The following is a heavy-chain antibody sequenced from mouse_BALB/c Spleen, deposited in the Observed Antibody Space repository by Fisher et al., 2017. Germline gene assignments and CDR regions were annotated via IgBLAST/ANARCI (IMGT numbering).Heavy chain of an antibody. J-gene: IGHJ1*01. V-gene: IGHV1-26*01. D-gene: IGHD1-1*01. Sequence: KFKGKATLTVDKSSSTAYMELRSLTSEDSAVYYCARRYGSMSWYFDVWGAGTTVTVSS. CDR3: ARRYGSMSWYFDV.